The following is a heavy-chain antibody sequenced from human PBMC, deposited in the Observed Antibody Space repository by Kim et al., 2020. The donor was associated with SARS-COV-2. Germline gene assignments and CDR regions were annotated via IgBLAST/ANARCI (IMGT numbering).Heavy chain of an antibody. CDR3: AREIMSVGGTRGGFAP. D-gene: IGHD1-26*01. CDR2: ITPIFGTT. J-gene: IGHJ5*02. CDR1: GGTFSTYV. Sequence: SVKVSCKASGGTFSTYVISWVRQAPGQGLQWMGGITPIFGTTNYARKFQGRVTFTADESTSTAYMEMSSLRSEDTAMYYCAREIMSVGGTRGGFAPWGQGTLVTVSS. V-gene: IGHV1-69*13.